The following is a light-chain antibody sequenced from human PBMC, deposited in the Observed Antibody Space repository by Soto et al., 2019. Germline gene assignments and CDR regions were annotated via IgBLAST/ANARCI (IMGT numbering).Light chain of an antibody. CDR2: GAS. J-gene: IGKJ5*01. CDR1: QSVSSSY. V-gene: IGKV3-20*01. Sequence: EIALTPSPGTLSLSPGERATFSCRSSQSVSSSYLAWYQQKPGQAPRLLIYGASSRATGIPDRFSGSGSGTDFTLTISRLEPEDFAVYYCQHYGSSQITFGQGTRLEI. CDR3: QHYGSSQIT.